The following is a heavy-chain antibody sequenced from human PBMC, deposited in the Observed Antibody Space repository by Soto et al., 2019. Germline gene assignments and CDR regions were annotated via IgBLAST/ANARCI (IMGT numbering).Heavy chain of an antibody. CDR1: GFTFSSYA. D-gene: IGHD1-26*01. CDR3: ANAGYYGLSEPKQNWYYCYYSYMDV. J-gene: IGHJ6*03. Sequence: EVQLLESGGGLVQPGGSLRLSCAASGFTFSSYAMSWVRQAPGKGLEWVSAISGSGGSTYYADSVKGRFTISRDNSKNSRYLQMNRLTNAHTDVYYSANAGYYGLSEPKQNWYYCYYSYMDVWVKGTTVTVSS. V-gene: IGHV3-23*01. CDR2: ISGSGGST.